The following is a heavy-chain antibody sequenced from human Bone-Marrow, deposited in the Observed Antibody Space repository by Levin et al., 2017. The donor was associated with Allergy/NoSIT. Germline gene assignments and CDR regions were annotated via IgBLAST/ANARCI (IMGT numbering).Heavy chain of an antibody. J-gene: IGHJ4*02. CDR3: ARDREPSRLDY. CDR1: GFPFSNYV. V-gene: IGHV3-33*01. Sequence: SCATSGFPFSNYVIHWVRQAPGKGLEWVSFIWYDGSNKYYADSVKGRFTISRDKSKNTVYLQMNSLRAEDTAVYYCARDREPSRLDYWGQGTLVTVSP. D-gene: IGHD1-14*01. CDR2: IWYDGSNK.